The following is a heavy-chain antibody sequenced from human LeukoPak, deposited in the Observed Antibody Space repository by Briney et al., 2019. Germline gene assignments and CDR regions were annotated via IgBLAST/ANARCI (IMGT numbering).Heavy chain of an antibody. V-gene: IGHV5-51*01. J-gene: IGHJ4*02. D-gene: IGHD3-3*01. CDR2: IYPGDSDT. CDR1: GYSFTSYW. CDR3: ARPRGSGEFLDFDY. Sequence: GESLKISCRASGYSFTSYWIGWVRQMPGKGLEWMGVIYPGDSDTRYNPSFQGQVTFSADKSISTAYLQWSSLEASDTAIFYCARPRGSGEFLDFDYWGQGTLVTVSS.